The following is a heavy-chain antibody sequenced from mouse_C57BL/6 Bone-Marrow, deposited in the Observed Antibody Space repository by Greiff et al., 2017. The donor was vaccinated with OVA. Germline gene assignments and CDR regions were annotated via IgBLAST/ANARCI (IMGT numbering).Heavy chain of an antibody. J-gene: IGHJ4*01. Sequence: DVMLVESGGGLVQSGRSLRLSCATSGFTFSDFYMEWVRQAPGKGLEWIAASRNKANDYTTEYSASVKGRFIVSRDTSQSILYLQMNALRAEDTAIYYCARDADEDYAMDYWGQGTSVTVSS. CDR2: SRNKANDYTT. CDR1: GFTFSDFY. V-gene: IGHV7-1*01. CDR3: ARDADEDYAMDY.